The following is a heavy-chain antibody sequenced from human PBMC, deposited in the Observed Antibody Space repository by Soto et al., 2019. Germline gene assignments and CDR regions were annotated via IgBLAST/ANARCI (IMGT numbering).Heavy chain of an antibody. J-gene: IGHJ4*02. V-gene: IGHV4-61*08. CDR3: ARVGRDGYSIDY. CDR1: GGSVSSGGYY. D-gene: IGHD5-18*01. CDR2: IYYSGST. Sequence: PSETLSLTCTVSGGSVSSGGYYLRWIRQPPGKGLEWIGYIYYSGSTNYNPSLKSRVTISVDTSKNQFSLKLSSVTAADTAVYYCARVGRDGYSIDYWGQGTLVTVSS.